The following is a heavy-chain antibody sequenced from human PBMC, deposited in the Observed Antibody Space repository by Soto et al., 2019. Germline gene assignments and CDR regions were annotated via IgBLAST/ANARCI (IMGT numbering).Heavy chain of an antibody. CDR3: ARLKGGVGDPAFDY. CDR1: GGSISSGGCS. J-gene: IGHJ4*02. CDR2: IYHSGST. V-gene: IGHV4-30-2*01. D-gene: IGHD1-26*01. Sequence: PSETLSLTCAVSGGSISSGGCSWSWIRQPPGKGLEWIGYIYHSGSTYYSPSFEAQVTMSVDKSIDTAYLHWSSLEASDTAMYYCARLKGGVGDPAFDYWGPGTLVTVSS.